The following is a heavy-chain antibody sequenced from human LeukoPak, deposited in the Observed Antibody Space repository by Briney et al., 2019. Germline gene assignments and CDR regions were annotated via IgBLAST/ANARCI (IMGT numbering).Heavy chain of an antibody. CDR3: ARGGYYGSGNDFGFDP. V-gene: IGHV4-61*02. D-gene: IGHD3-10*01. CDR1: GASISSGNYF. CDR2: IYTSGNT. J-gene: IGHJ5*02. Sequence: SETLSLTCTVSGASISSGNYFWSWIRQPAGKGLEWIGRIYTSGNTNYSPSLKSRVTISVDTSKNQFSLKLSSVTAADTAIYYCARGGYYGSGNDFGFDPWGQGTLVTVSS.